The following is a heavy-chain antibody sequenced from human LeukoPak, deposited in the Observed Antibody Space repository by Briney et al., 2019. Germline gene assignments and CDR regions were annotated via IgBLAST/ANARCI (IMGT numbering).Heavy chain of an antibody. D-gene: IGHD4-17*01. J-gene: IGHJ4*02. Sequence: GASVKVSCKASGYTFTSYDINWVRQAPGQGLEWMGRIIPIFGTANYAQKFQGRVTITTDESTSTAYMELSSLRSEDTAVYYCAREGLGGDYGLVDYWGQGTLVTVSS. CDR1: GYTFTSYD. CDR3: AREGLGGDYGLVDY. CDR2: IIPIFGTA. V-gene: IGHV1-69*05.